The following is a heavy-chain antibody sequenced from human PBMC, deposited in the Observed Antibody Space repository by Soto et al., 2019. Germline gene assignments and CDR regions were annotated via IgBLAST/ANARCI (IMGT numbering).Heavy chain of an antibody. CDR1: GYTFTSYD. Sequence: SVKVSCKASGYTFTSYDINWVRQATGQGLEWMGWMNPNSGNTGYAQKFQGRVTMTRNTSISTAYMELSSLRSEDTAVYYCARQTIFGVVISSNYYYYGMDVWGQGTTVT. D-gene: IGHD3-3*01. CDR2: MNPNSGNT. J-gene: IGHJ6*02. CDR3: ARQTIFGVVISSNYYYYGMDV. V-gene: IGHV1-8*01.